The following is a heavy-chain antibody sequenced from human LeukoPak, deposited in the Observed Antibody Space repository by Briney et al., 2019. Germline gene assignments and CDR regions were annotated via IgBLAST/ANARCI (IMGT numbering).Heavy chain of an antibody. V-gene: IGHV3-21*01. Sequence: GGSLRLSCAASGFTVSSNYMSWVRQAPGKGLEWVSSISSSSSYIYYADSVKGRFTISRDNAKNSLYLQMNSLRAEDTAVYYCARSMWGRIAARPEPLDYWGQGTLVTVSS. D-gene: IGHD6-6*01. CDR2: ISSSSSYI. J-gene: IGHJ4*02. CDR3: ARSMWGRIAARPEPLDY. CDR1: GFTVSSNY.